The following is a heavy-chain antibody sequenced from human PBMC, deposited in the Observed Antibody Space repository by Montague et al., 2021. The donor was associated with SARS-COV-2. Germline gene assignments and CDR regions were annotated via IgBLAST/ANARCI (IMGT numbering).Heavy chain of an antibody. CDR2: IYYSGSN. Sequence: SETLSLTCTVSGGSISSYYWNWIGQSPGKGLEWIGYIYYSGSNNXKPSRRSRVTISVDTSKSRMFLWLNSVTAADTAVYYCAGDRGRFWHFDLWGRGTLVT. CDR1: GGSISSYY. V-gene: IGHV4-59*01. J-gene: IGHJ2*01. D-gene: IGHD5-12*01. CDR3: AGDRGRFWHFDL.